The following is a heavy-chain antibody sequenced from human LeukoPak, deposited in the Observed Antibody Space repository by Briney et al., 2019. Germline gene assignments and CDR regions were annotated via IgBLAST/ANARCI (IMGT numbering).Heavy chain of an antibody. V-gene: IGHV4-39*01. D-gene: IGHD3-10*01. Sequence: PSETLSLTCTVSGGSISSSSYYWGWIRQPPGKGLKWIGSIYYSGSTYYNPSLKSRVTISVDTSKNQFSLKLSSVTAADTAVYYCARADWPLRYRPSMVRGVIGFDYWGQGTLVTVSS. CDR1: GGSISSSSYY. J-gene: IGHJ4*02. CDR2: IYYSGST. CDR3: ARADWPLRYRPSMVRGVIGFDY.